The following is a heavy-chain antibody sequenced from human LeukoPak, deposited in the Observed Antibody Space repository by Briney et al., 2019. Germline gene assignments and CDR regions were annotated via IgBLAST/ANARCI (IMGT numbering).Heavy chain of an antibody. CDR3: ARDLDYGGNSAVPISDY. D-gene: IGHD4-23*01. CDR1: GYTFTGYY. J-gene: IGHJ4*02. CDR2: INPNSGGT. Sequence: ASLKVSCKASGYTFTGYYMHWVRQAPGQGLEWVGRINPNSGGTNYAQKFQGRVTITRDTSISTAYMELSRLRADDTAVYYCARDLDYGGNSAVPISDYWGQGTLVAVSS. V-gene: IGHV1-2*06.